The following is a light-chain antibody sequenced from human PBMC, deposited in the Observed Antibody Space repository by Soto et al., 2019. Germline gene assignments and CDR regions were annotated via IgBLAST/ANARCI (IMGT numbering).Light chain of an antibody. V-gene: IGKV1-27*01. CDR2: GAF. CDR1: QDISNF. Sequence: DIQMTQSPSSLSASVGDRVTITCRASQDISNFLAWYQHKPGKVPNLLIYGAFTLQSGVPSRFSGSGSGTDFTLTISSLQPEDVATYYCQKYNIAPFPFGPGTKVDIK. J-gene: IGKJ3*01. CDR3: QKYNIAPFP.